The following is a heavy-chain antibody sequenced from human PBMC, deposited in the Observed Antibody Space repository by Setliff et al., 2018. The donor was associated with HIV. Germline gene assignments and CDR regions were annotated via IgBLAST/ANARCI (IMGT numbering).Heavy chain of an antibody. V-gene: IGHV4-59*11. CDR3: ARDHVFGSRTGFDP. CDR1: GGSISSQY. Sequence: SETLSLTCTVSGGSISSQYWSWIRQTPGKGLESIGYVYNSGGTNYNPSLKSRVTISVDTSKNQFSLRLSSVTAADTAVYYCARDHVFGSRTGFDPWGPGILVTVSS. CDR2: VYNSGGT. J-gene: IGHJ5*02. D-gene: IGHD3-10*01.